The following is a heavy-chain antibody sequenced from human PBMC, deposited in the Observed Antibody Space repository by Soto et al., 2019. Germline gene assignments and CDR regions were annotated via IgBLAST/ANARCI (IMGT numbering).Heavy chain of an antibody. J-gene: IGHJ6*02. Sequence: QVQLVQSGAEVKKPGSSVKVSCKASGGTFSSYAISWVRQVPGQGLEWMGGIIPIFATTTYAQKFQGRVTITADSSTSTAYMVLSSLRSEDTAVYYCATICTVGSCPYYYAMNVWGQGTTVTVSS. D-gene: IGHD2-15*01. V-gene: IGHV1-69*01. CDR2: IIPIFATT. CDR1: GGTFSSYA. CDR3: ATICTVGSCPYYYAMNV.